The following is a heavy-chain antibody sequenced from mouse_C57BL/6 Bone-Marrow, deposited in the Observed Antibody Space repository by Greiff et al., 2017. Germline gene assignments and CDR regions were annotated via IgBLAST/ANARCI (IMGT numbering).Heavy chain of an antibody. CDR1: GYTFTDYN. CDR3: ARSGYGNFAY. D-gene: IGHD2-1*01. Sequence: EVQLQQSGPELVKPGASVKIPCKASGYTFTDYNMDWVKQSHGKSLEWIGDINPNNGGTIYNQKFKGKATLTVDKSSSTAYMELRSLTSEDTAVYYCARSGYGNFAYWGQGTLVTVSA. V-gene: IGHV1-18*01. CDR2: INPNNGGT. J-gene: IGHJ3*01.